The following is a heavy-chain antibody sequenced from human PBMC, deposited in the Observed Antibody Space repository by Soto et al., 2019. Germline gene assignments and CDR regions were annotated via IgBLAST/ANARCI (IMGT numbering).Heavy chain of an antibody. D-gene: IGHD2-21*01. J-gene: IGHJ4*02. Sequence: EVQLVESGGGLVQPGGSLRLSCAASGFTFSSYSMNWVRQAPGKGLEWVSYISSSSSTIYYADSVKGRFTISRDNAKNLTDPQKDSLGGQGTAGYYRARSYCGWGCHFDYWGQGTLVTVSS. CDR2: ISSSSSTI. V-gene: IGHV3-48*01. CDR3: ARSYCGWGCHFDY. CDR1: GFTFSSYS.